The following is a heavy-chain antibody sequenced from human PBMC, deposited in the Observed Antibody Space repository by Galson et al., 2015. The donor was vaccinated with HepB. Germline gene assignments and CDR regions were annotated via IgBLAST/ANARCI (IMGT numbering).Heavy chain of an antibody. Sequence: SVKVSCKASGGTFDNYGFSWVRQAPGQGLEWVGRIIPSVDVTNHAERFQGRVTLTADKSTNTVYLELNGLRSEDTAMYYCARDADVAVAGTEGWFDPWGQGTLGTVAS. V-gene: IGHV1-69*04. CDR2: IIPSVDVT. CDR3: ARDADVAVAGTEGWFDP. D-gene: IGHD6-19*01. CDR1: GGTFDNYG. J-gene: IGHJ5*02.